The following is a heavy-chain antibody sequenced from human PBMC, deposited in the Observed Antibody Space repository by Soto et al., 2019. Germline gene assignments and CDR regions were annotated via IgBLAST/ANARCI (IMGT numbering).Heavy chain of an antibody. D-gene: IGHD5-12*01. CDR2: IYYSGTT. V-gene: IGHV4-30-4*01. CDR3: AGLGRGYAFDT. J-gene: IGHJ3*02. Sequence: RSLTCTVSGDSISSGDYYWSWVRQSPGKGLEWIGCIYYSGTTYYNPSLETRLTMSVDTSKNQFSLKLSSVTAADTAVYYCAGLGRGYAFDTWCQGTMVTVSS. CDR1: GDSISSGDYY.